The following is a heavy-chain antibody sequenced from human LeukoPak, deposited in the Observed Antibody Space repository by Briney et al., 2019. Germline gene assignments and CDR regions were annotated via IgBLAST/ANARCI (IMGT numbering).Heavy chain of an antibody. D-gene: IGHD5-24*01. CDR3: ARDNGLQLGDY. J-gene: IGHJ4*02. CDR1: GGSISSGSYY. CDR2: IYTGGST. Sequence: SETLSLTCTVSGGSISSGSYYWSWIRQPAGRGLEWIGRIYTGGSTNYNPSLKSRVTISVDTSKNLFSLKVSSVTAADTAVYYCARDNGLQLGDYWGQGTLVTVSS. V-gene: IGHV4-61*02.